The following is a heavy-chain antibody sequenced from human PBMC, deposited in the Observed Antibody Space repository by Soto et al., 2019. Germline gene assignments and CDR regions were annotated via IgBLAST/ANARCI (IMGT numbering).Heavy chain of an antibody. J-gene: IGHJ4*02. CDR2: ISSSGSTI. V-gene: IGHV3-48*03. CDR3: AKGAANTAPFEY. D-gene: IGHD5-18*01. Sequence: EVQLVESGGGLVQPGGSLRLSCAASGFTFSSYEMNWVRQAPGKGLEWVSYISSSGSTIYYAYSVKGRFTISRDTAKESLYLQMNSLRAEDTGVYYCAKGAANTAPFEYWGQGTLVTVSS. CDR1: GFTFSSYE.